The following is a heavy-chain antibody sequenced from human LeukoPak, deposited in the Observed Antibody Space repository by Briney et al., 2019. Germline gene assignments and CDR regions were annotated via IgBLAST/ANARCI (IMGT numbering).Heavy chain of an antibody. Sequence: SETLSLTCTVSGYSISSGYYWGWIRQPPGKGLEWIGSIYHSGSTYYNPSLKSRVTISVDTSKNQFSLKLSSVTAADTAVYYCARGGVMSLVDYWGQGTLVTVSS. D-gene: IGHD3-3*01. J-gene: IGHJ4*02. CDR1: GYSISSGYY. V-gene: IGHV4-38-2*02. CDR3: ARGGVMSLVDY. CDR2: IYHSGST.